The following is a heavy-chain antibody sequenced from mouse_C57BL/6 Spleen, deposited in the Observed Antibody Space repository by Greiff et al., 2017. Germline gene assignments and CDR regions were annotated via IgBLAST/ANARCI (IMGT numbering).Heavy chain of an antibody. CDR2: IDPSDSYT. J-gene: IGHJ3*01. CDR1: GYTFTSYW. CDR3: AAYYSNFAY. D-gene: IGHD2-5*01. V-gene: IGHV1-50*01. Sequence: QVQLQQPGAELVKPGASVKLSCKASGYTFTSYWMQWVKQRPGQGLEWIGEIDPSDSYTNYNQKFKGKATLTVDTSSSTAYMQLSSLTSEDSAVYYCAAYYSNFAYWGQGTLVTVSA.